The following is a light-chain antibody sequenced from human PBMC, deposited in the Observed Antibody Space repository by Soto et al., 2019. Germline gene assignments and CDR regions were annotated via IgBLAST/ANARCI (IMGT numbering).Light chain of an antibody. Sequence: QSALTQPRSVSGSPGQSVTISCTGTTTDVGTYNSVSWYQQHPGKAPKLMIYDVNKRPSGVPHRFSGSMSGNTASLTISGLQADDEADYHCCSYAGSSTWVFGTGTKLTVL. V-gene: IGLV2-11*01. CDR1: TTDVGTYNS. J-gene: IGLJ1*01. CDR2: DVN. CDR3: CSYAGSSTWV.